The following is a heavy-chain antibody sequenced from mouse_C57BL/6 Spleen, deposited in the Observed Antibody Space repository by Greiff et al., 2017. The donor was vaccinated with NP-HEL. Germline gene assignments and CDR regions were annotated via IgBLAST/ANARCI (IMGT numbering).Heavy chain of an antibody. D-gene: IGHD1-1*01. CDR1: GYSITSGYY. V-gene: IGHV3-6*01. Sequence: ESGPGLVKPSQSLSLTCSVTGYSITSGYYWNWIRQFPGNKLEWMGYISYDGSNNYNPSLKNRISITRDTAKNQFFLKLNSVTTEDTATYYCAREDYYYGGYWGQGTTLTVSS. CDR2: ISYDGSN. J-gene: IGHJ2*01. CDR3: AREDYYYGGY.